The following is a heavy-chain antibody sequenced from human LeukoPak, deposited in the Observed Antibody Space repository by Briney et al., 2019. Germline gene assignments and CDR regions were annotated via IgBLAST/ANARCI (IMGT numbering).Heavy chain of an antibody. D-gene: IGHD7-27*01. CDR1: GGSISSSSYY. Sequence: PSETLSLTCTVSGGSISSSSYYWGWIRQPPGKGLEWVSAIYNDGNTYYADSVKGSFTISRDSSKNTLYLQMNSLRAEDTAVYYCARGWGAFEYWGQGSLVTVSS. CDR2: IYNDGNT. J-gene: IGHJ4*02. V-gene: IGHV3-66*01. CDR3: ARGWGAFEY.